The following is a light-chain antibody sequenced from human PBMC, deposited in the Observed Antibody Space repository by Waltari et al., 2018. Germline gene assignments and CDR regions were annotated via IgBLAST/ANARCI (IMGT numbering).Light chain of an antibody. V-gene: IGLV1-47*01. Sequence: QSVLTQPPSASGTPGQSVTISCSGSISNIGTHYVYWYQQLPGTAPKLLIYLTHQRPSGVPDRFSASKSGTSASLAISGLRFEDEADYYCATWDDSLNAWVFGGGTKVTVL. CDR1: ISNIGTHY. CDR3: ATWDDSLNAWV. CDR2: LTH. J-gene: IGLJ3*02.